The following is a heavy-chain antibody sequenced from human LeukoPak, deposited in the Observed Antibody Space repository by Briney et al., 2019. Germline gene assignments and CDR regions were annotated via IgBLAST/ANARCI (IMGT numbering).Heavy chain of an antibody. D-gene: IGHD6-13*01. Sequence: GGSLRLSCAASGFTFSSYEMNWVRQAPGKGLEWVSYISSSGSTIYYADSVKGRFTISRDNAKNSLYLQMNSLRAEDTAVYYCARDGAAAVPDAFDIWGQGTMVTVSS. CDR1: GFTFSSYE. CDR3: ARDGAAAVPDAFDI. J-gene: IGHJ3*02. CDR2: ISSSGSTI. V-gene: IGHV3-48*03.